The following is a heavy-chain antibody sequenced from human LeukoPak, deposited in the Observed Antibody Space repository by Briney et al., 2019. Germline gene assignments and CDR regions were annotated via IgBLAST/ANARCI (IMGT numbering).Heavy chain of an antibody. CDR3: ASHPYYYGSGSSPDY. Sequence: ASVTVSCKASGYTFTVYYMHWVRQAPGQGLEWMGWINPNSGGTNYAQKFQGRVTMTGDTSISTAYMELSRLRSDDTAVYYCASHPYYYGSGSSPDYWGQGTLVTVPS. CDR1: GYTFTVYY. J-gene: IGHJ4*02. CDR2: INPNSGGT. V-gene: IGHV1-2*02. D-gene: IGHD3-10*01.